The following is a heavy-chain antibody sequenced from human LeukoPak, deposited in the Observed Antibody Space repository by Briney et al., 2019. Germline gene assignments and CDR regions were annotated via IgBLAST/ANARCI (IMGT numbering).Heavy chain of an antibody. CDR1: GFTFSSYS. D-gene: IGHD1-26*01. V-gene: IGHV3-21*01. J-gene: IGHJ4*02. CDR3: ARASIVGATRVFDY. Sequence: PGGSLRLSCAASGFTFSSYSMNWVRQAPGKGLEWVSSISSSSSYIYYADSVKGRSTISRDNAKNSLYLQMNSLRAEDTAVYYCARASIVGATRVFDYWGQGTLVTVSS. CDR2: ISSSSSYI.